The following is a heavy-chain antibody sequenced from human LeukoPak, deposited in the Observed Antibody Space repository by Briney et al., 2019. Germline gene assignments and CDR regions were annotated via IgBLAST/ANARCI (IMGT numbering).Heavy chain of an antibody. V-gene: IGHV1-2*06. CDR2: INPNSGGT. J-gene: IGHJ6*02. CDR3: ARLSLRSRLWGWEWYYYYGMDV. CDR1: GYTFTGYY. D-gene: IGHD1-26*01. Sequence: ASVKVSCKASGYTFTGYYMHWVRQAPGQGLEWMGRINPNSGGTNYAQKFQGRVTMTRDTSISTAYMELSRLRSDDTAVYYCARLSLRSRLWGWEWYYYYGMDVWGQGTTVTVSS.